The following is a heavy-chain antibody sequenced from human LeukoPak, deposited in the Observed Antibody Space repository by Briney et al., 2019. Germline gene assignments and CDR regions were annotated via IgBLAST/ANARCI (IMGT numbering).Heavy chain of an antibody. CDR3: ARDGGDDAFDI. D-gene: IGHD2-21*02. J-gene: IGHJ3*02. Sequence: RASVKVSCKASGYTFTVYYMHWGRQPPGQGLEWMGWINPNSGGTNYEQKFQGRVTMTRDTSISTAYMELSRLRSDDTAVYYCARDGGDDAFDIWGQGTMVTVSS. CDR2: INPNSGGT. CDR1: GYTFTVYY. V-gene: IGHV1-2*02.